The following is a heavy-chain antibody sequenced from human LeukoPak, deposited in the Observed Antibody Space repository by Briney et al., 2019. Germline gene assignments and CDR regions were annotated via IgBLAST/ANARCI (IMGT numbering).Heavy chain of an antibody. D-gene: IGHD3-10*01. V-gene: IGHV4-39*07. CDR3: ARGYRITMVRGVSYFDY. CDR1: GGSISSSSYY. J-gene: IGHJ4*02. CDR2: IYYSGST. Sequence: SETLSLTCTVSGGSISSSSYYWGWIRQPPGKGLEWIGSIYYSGSTYYNPSLKSRVTISVDTSENQFSLKLSSVTAADTAVYYCARGYRITMVRGVSYFDYWGQGTLVTVSS.